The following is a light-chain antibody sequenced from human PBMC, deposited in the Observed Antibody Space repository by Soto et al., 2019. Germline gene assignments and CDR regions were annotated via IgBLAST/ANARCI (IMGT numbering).Light chain of an antibody. V-gene: IGKV3-20*01. CDR2: GAS. J-gene: IGKJ5*01. CDR3: QQYGSSPIT. CDR1: QSVISTY. Sequence: DIVLTQSPGTLSVSPGERATLSCRASQSVISTYLAWYQQKPGQAPRLLIYGASSRATGIPDRFSSSGSGTDFTLTISRLEPEDFAVYYCQQYGSSPITFGQGTRLEIK.